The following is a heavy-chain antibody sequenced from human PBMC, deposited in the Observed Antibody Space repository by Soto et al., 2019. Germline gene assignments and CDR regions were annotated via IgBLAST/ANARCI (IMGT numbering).Heavy chain of an antibody. CDR2: IIPIFGTA. J-gene: IGHJ3*02. D-gene: IGHD3-22*01. CDR3: ARNQTYYYDSSLPQNYDAFDI. CDR1: GGTFSSHA. V-gene: IGHV1-69*13. Sequence: ASVKVSCKASGGTFSSHAISWVRQAPGQGLEWMGGIIPIFGTANYAQKFQGRVTITADESTSTAYMELSSLRSEDTAVYYCARNQTYYYDSSLPQNYDAFDIGRQGTMVTVSS.